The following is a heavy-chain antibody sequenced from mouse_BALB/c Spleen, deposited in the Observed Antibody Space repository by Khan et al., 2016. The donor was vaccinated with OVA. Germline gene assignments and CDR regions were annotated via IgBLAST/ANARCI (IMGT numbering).Heavy chain of an antibody. CDR1: GYSITSDYA. J-gene: IGHJ3*01. Sequence: EVQLQESGPGLVKPSQSLSLTCTVTGYSITSDYAWNWIRQFPGNKLEWMGYISYSGRTSYNPSLKSRISVTRDISKNQFFLQLNSVTTEDTATYYCAMGRTYWGQGTLVTVSA. V-gene: IGHV3-2*02. D-gene: IGHD4-1*01. CDR2: ISYSGRT. CDR3: AMGRTY.